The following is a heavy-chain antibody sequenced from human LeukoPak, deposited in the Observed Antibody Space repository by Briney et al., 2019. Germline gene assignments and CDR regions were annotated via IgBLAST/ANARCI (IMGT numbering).Heavy chain of an antibody. Sequence: GGSLRLSCAASGFTVSSNYMSCVRQAPGKGLEWVSVIYSGGNTYYADSVKGRFTISRDNAKNTLYLQMNSLRAEDTAVYYCARMATGYPNWFDPWGQGTLVTVSS. V-gene: IGHV3-66*01. J-gene: IGHJ5*02. D-gene: IGHD3-9*01. CDR1: GFTVSSNY. CDR3: ARMATGYPNWFDP. CDR2: IYSGGNT.